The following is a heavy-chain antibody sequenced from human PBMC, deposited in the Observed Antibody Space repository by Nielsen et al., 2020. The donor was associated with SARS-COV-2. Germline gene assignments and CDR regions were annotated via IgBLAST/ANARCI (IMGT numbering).Heavy chain of an antibody. CDR2: ISSSSSYI. V-gene: IGHV3-21*01. Sequence: GGSLRLSCAASGFTFSSYGMNWVRQAPGKGLEWVSSISSSSSYIYYADSVKGRFTISRDNAKNSLYLQMNSLRAEDTAVYYCARGTYSSGLDYYYYYGMDVWGQGTTVTVSS. J-gene: IGHJ6*02. CDR1: GFTFSSYG. D-gene: IGHD6-19*01. CDR3: ARGTYSSGLDYYYYYGMDV.